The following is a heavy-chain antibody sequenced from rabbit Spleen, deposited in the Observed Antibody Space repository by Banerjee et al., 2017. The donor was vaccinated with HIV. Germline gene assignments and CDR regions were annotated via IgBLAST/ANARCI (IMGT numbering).Heavy chain of an antibody. Sequence: QSLEESGGDLVKPGASLTLTCTASGFSFSSNDYMCWVRQAPGKGLEWISCIAGSGSGFTYSATWAKGRFTISKTSSTRVTLQMTSLTDADTATYFCARDSAGREDFNLWGQGTLVTVS. D-gene: IGHD4-2*01. CDR2: IAGSGSGFT. J-gene: IGHJ4*01. CDR3: ARDSAGREDFNL. V-gene: IGHV1S40*01. CDR1: GFSFSSNDY.